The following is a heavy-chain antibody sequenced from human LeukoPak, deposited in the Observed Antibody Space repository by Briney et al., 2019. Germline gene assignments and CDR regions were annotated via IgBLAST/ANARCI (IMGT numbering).Heavy chain of an antibody. D-gene: IGHD7-27*01. Sequence: PGGSLRLSCAASGFIFSSYGMSWVRQAPGKGLEWVGRIKRKTDGGTTDYAAPVKGRFTISRDNSKNTLYLQMNSLRAEDTAVYYCAKGGGTGDVRYYYYYMDVWGKGTTVTVSS. J-gene: IGHJ6*03. CDR1: GFIFSSYG. CDR2: IKRKTDGGTT. V-gene: IGHV3-15*01. CDR3: AKGGGTGDVRYYYYYMDV.